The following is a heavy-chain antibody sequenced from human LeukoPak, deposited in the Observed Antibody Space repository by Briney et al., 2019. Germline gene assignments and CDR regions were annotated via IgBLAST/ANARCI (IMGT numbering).Heavy chain of an antibody. V-gene: IGHV4-39*07. J-gene: IGHJ6*02. CDR2: INHSGST. CDR3: ARVRRVPHYYGSGSYYYYGMDV. Sequence: TSETLSLTCTVSGGSISSSSYYWGWIRQPPGKGLEWIGEINHSGSTNYNPSLKSRVTISVDTSKNQFSLKLSSVTAADTAVYYCARVRRVPHYYGSGSYYYYGMDVWGQGTTVTVSS. D-gene: IGHD3-10*01. CDR1: GGSISSSSYY.